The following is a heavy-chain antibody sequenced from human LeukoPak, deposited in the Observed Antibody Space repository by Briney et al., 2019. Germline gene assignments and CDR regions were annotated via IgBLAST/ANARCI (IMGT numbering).Heavy chain of an antibody. CDR2: INTDESKI. CDR3: ARGGLFKYFFDY. CDR1: GFTFSSHW. V-gene: IGHV3-74*01. Sequence: GGSLRLSCAASGFTFSSHWMHWVRHTPGKGLVWVSRINTDESKINHADSVKGRFTISRDNAKNMLYLQMNSLRAEDTAVYYCARGGLFKYFFDYWGQGTPVTVSS. D-gene: IGHD2-15*01. J-gene: IGHJ4*02.